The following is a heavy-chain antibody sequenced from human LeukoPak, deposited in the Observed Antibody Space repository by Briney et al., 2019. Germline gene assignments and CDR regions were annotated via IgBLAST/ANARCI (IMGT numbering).Heavy chain of an antibody. D-gene: IGHD3-3*01. J-gene: IGHJ4*02. Sequence: SETLSLTCTVSGGSISSYYWSWIRQPPGKGLEWIGYIYYSGSTNYNPSLKSRVTISVDTSKNQFSLELSSVTAADTAVYYCARVRDDFWSGPSAYFDYWGQGTLVTVSS. CDR2: IYYSGST. CDR3: ARVRDDFWSGPSAYFDY. V-gene: IGHV4-59*01. CDR1: GGSISSYY.